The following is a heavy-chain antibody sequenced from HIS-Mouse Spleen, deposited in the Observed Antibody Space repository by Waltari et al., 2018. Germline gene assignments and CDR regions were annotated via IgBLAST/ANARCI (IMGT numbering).Heavy chain of an antibody. Sequence: QLQLQESGPGLVKPSETLSLTCTVSGGSISSSSYYWGGIRQPPGKGLGWIGCIDYSGAASSNPPLKSHVTISGDTSKSQFSLKLSSVTAADTAVYYCAREIPYSSSWYDWYFDLWGRGTLVTVSS. J-gene: IGHJ2*01. V-gene: IGHV4-39*07. D-gene: IGHD6-13*01. CDR2: IDYSGAA. CDR1: GGSISSSSYY. CDR3: AREIPYSSSWYDWYFDL.